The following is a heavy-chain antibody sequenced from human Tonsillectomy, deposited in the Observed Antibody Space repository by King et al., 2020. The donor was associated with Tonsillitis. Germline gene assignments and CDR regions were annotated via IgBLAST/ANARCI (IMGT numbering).Heavy chain of an antibody. CDR1: GYTFTNYY. J-gene: IGHJ4*02. Sequence: VQLVESGAEVKKPGASVKVSCKASGYTFTNYYIQWLRQAPGQGLEWVGIINPGGDTTSYAQKFQGRLTMVSDTSTSTIYMELSSLRSEDTAVFYCARLDTSMVSDYWGQGTLVTVSS. V-gene: IGHV1-46*01. D-gene: IGHD5-18*01. CDR2: INPGGDTT. CDR3: ARLDTSMVSDY.